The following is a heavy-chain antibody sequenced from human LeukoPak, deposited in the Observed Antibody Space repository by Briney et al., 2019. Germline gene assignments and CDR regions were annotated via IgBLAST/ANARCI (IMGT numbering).Heavy chain of an antibody. V-gene: IGHV1-2*02. Sequence: ASVKFSCKASGYTFTGYYMHWVRQAPGQGLEWMGWINPNSGGTNYAQKFQGRVTMTRDTSISTAYMELSRLRSDDTAVYYCARGSGSYFSEFDYWGQGTLVTVSS. CDR2: INPNSGGT. D-gene: IGHD1-26*01. CDR1: GYTFTGYY. CDR3: ARGSGSYFSEFDY. J-gene: IGHJ4*02.